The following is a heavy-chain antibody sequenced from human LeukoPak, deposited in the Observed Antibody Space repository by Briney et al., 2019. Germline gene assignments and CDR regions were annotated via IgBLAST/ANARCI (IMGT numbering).Heavy chain of an antibody. D-gene: IGHD5-12*01. CDR1: GYTFTGYY. J-gene: IGHJ4*02. V-gene: IGHV1-18*04. CDR2: ISAYNGNT. Sequence: ASVKVSCKASGYTFTGYYMHWVRQAPGQGLEWMGWISAYNGNTNYAQKLQGRVTMTTDTSTSTAYMELRSLRSDDTAVYYCARVSGYDWESFYDYWGQGTLVTVSS. CDR3: ARVSGYDWESFYDY.